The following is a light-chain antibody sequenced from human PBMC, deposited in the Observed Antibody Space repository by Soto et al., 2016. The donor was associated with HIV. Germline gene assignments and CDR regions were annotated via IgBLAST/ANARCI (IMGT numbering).Light chain of an antibody. CDR2: GKN. CDR3: DFRDSSGNHLI. Sequence: SSELTQDPAVSVALGQTVRITCQGDSLRSYYGSWYQQKPGQAPALVIYGKNSRPSGIPDRFSGSTSGNTASLTITGAQAEDEADYYCDFRDSSGNHLIFGGGTKLTVL. CDR1: SLRSYY. V-gene: IGLV3-19*01. J-gene: IGLJ2*01.